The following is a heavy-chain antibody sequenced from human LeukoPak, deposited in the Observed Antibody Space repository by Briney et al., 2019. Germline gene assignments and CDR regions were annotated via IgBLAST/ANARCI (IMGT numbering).Heavy chain of an antibody. J-gene: IGHJ4*02. D-gene: IGHD5-24*01. CDR3: SRDLRGRDDY. Sequence: GGSLRLSCAASGFTFDYYSFHWVRQAPGKGLEWVAHVASDGSFKWYADSVKGRFTISRDNAKNTLYLQMNSLRAEDTAVYYCSRDLRGRDDYWGQGILVIVSS. V-gene: IGHV3-30*04. CDR1: GFTFDYYS. CDR2: VASDGSFK.